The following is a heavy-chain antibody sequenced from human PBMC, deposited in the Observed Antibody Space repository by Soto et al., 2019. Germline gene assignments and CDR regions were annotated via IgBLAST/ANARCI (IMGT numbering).Heavy chain of an antibody. V-gene: IGHV4-4*07. CDR1: GGSISNYY. CDR3: ARERREEIYDGYHIDS. D-gene: IGHD3-16*01. CDR2: IYTSGGT. Sequence: QGQLQESGPGLVKPSETLSLTCTVSGGSISNYYWSWIRQPAGKGLEWIGRIYTSGGTDYNPSLKSRVTISIDTSKNQCSLKVSSMTAADTAVYYCARERREEIYDGYHIDSWGQGTLVTVSS. J-gene: IGHJ4*02.